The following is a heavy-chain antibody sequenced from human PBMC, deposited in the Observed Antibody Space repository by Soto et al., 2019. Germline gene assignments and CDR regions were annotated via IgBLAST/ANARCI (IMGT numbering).Heavy chain of an antibody. CDR2: IYYSGST. Sequence: PSETLSFTCTVSGGSVSSGSYYWSWIRQPPGKGLEWIGYIYYSGSTNYNPSLKSRVTISVDTSKNQFSLKLSSVTAADTAVYYCARDRKRWFDPWGQGTLVTVS. CDR1: GGSVSSGSYY. CDR3: ARDRKRWFDP. J-gene: IGHJ5*02. V-gene: IGHV4-61*01.